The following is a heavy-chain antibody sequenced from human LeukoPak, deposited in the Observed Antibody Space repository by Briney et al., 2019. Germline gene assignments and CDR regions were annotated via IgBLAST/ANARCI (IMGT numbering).Heavy chain of an antibody. V-gene: IGHV3-74*01. CDR1: GFVFSNYW. CDR2: INPDGSSI. J-gene: IGHJ4*02. Sequence: GGSLRLSCAASGFVFSNYWMYWVRQAPGRGLVWVTRINPDGSSIGYADFVRGRFTISRDNAKNTLFLQMNSLTVEDTAMYYCGRDLSWGSTDYWGQGTLVTVSS. D-gene: IGHD3-16*01. CDR3: GRDLSWGSTDY.